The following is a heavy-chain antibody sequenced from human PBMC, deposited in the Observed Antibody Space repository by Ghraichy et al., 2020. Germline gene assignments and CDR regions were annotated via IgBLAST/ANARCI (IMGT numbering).Heavy chain of an antibody. CDR3: ARYVELLSRPPLDY. J-gene: IGHJ4*02. CDR1: GYTFTSYG. Sequence: ASVKVSCKASGYTFTSYGISWVRQAPGQGLEWMGWISAYNGNTNYAQKFQGRVTMTTDTSTSTASLELRSLRSDDTALYYCARYVELLSRPPLDYWGQGTQVTVSS. CDR2: ISAYNGNT. V-gene: IGHV1-18*01. D-gene: IGHD3-10*02.